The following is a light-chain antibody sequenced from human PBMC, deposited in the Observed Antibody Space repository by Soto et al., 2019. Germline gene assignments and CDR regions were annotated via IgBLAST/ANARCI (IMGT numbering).Light chain of an antibody. CDR3: QQYAVWPPQT. Sequence: ESMLTQSRATLSVSQRERATRSCRASQTVIRNLAWYQQKPGQAPRLLIFGASTRATGIPARFSGSGSGTEFTLTISSLQPEDFAVYYCQQYAVWPPQTFGQGTKVDIK. CDR2: GAS. CDR1: QTVIRN. J-gene: IGKJ1*01. V-gene: IGKV3-15*01.